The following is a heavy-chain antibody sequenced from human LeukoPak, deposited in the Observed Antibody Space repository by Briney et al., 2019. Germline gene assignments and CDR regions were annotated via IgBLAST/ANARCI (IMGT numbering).Heavy chain of an antibody. V-gene: IGHV3-21*01. J-gene: IGHJ4*02. Sequence: PGGSLRLSCAAPGFTFSSYSMNWVRQAPGKGLEWVSSISSSSSYIYYADSVKGRFTISRDNAKNSLYLQMNSLGAEDTAVYYCARDRGVTTEVDYWGQGTLVTVSS. CDR3: ARDRGVTTEVDY. CDR2: ISSSSSYI. D-gene: IGHD4-17*01. CDR1: GFTFSSYS.